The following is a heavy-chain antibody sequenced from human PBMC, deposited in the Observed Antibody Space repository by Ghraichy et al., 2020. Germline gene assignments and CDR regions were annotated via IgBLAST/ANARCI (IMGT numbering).Heavy chain of an antibody. Sequence: SGPTLVKPTQTLTLTCTFSGFSLSTSGVGVGWIRQPPGKALEWLALIYWNDDKRYSPSLKSRLTITKHTSKNQVVLTMTNMDPVDTATYYCAHSHWTYYDFGSGYYTWFDPWGQGTLVTVSS. J-gene: IGHJ5*02. V-gene: IGHV2-5*01. CDR1: GFSLSTSGVG. D-gene: IGHD3-3*01. CDR2: IYWNDDK. CDR3: AHSHWTYYDFGSGYYTWFDP.